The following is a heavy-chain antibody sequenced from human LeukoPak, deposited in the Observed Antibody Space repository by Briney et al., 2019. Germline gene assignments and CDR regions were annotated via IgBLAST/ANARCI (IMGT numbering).Heavy chain of an antibody. CDR2: ISYDGSNK. D-gene: IGHD5-24*01. CDR1: GFTFSSYG. CDR3: AKDRRDGYNYLPYYFDY. V-gene: IGHV3-30*18. Sequence: GRSLRLSCAASGFTFSSYGMHWVRQPPGKGLEWVAVISYDGSNKYYADSVKGRFTISRDNSKNTLYLQMNSLRAEDTAVYYCAKDRRDGYNYLPYYFDYWGQGTLVTVSS. J-gene: IGHJ4*02.